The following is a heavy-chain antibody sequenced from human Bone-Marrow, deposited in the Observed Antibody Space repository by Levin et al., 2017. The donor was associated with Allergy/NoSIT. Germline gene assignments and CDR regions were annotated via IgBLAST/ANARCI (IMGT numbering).Heavy chain of an antibody. Sequence: SETLSLTCSVSGDSMESYYWSWIRQPPGKGLEWIGYIDDSGSTTYNPSLKSRVTMSVETSKKKFSLRLNSVTAADTAVYYGARRGTYYDANGYYRAFDYWGQGTLVTVSS. D-gene: IGHD3-22*01. V-gene: IGHV4-59*08. CDR2: IDDSGST. CDR3: ARRGTYYDANGYYRAFDY. J-gene: IGHJ4*02. CDR1: GDSMESYY.